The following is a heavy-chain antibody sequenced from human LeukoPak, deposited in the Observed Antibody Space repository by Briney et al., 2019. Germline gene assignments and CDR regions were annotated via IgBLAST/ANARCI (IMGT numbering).Heavy chain of an antibody. D-gene: IGHD2-15*01. CDR2: IRYDGSNK. V-gene: IGHV3-30*02. CDR1: GFTFSSYG. J-gene: IGHJ5*02. Sequence: GGSLRLSCAASGFTFSSYGMHWVRQAPGKGLEWVAFIRYDGSNKYYADSVKGRFTISRDNSKNTLYLQMNSLRAEDTAVYYCAKDSYCSGGSCYGNWFDPWGQGTLVTVSS. CDR3: AKDSYCSGGSCYGNWFDP.